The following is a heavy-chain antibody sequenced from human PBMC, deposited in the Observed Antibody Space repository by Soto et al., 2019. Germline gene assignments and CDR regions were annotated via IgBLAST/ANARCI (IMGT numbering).Heavy chain of an antibody. CDR1: GGSFSGYY. J-gene: IGHJ5*02. CDR2: INHSGST. Sequence: SETLSLTCAVYGGSFSGYYWSWIRQPPGKGLEWIGEINHSGSTNYNPSLKSRVTISVDTSKNQFSLKLSSVTAADTAVYYCARGRLTLTIFGVVITNNWFDPWGQGTLVTVSS. CDR3: ARGRLTLTIFGVVITNNWFDP. D-gene: IGHD3-3*01. V-gene: IGHV4-34*01.